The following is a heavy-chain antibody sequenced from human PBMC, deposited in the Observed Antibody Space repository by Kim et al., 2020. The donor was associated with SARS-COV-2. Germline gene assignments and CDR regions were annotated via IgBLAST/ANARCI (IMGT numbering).Heavy chain of an antibody. Sequence: GGSLRLSCAASGFTFSSYGMHWVRQAPGKGLEWVAVIWYDGINKYYADSVKGRFTISRDNSKNTLYLQMNSLRAEDTAVYYCARDTTVKDYYYYGMDVWGQGTTVTVSS. V-gene: IGHV3-33*01. CDR1: GFTFSSYG. J-gene: IGHJ6*02. CDR2: IWYDGINK. D-gene: IGHD4-4*01. CDR3: ARDTTVKDYYYYGMDV.